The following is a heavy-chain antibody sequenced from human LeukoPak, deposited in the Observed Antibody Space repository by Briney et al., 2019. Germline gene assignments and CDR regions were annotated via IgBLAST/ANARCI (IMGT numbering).Heavy chain of an antibody. CDR1: GFTFSSYW. Sequence: GGSLRLSCAASGFTFSSYWMHWVRQAPRKGLVWVSRINIDGSSTRYADSVKGRFTISRDNAKNTLYLQMNSLRAEDTAVYYCARVSGGYCSSTSCYAGLIDYWGQGTPVTVSS. D-gene: IGHD2-2*01. V-gene: IGHV3-74*01. J-gene: IGHJ4*02. CDR3: ARVSGGYCSSTSCYAGLIDY. CDR2: INIDGSST.